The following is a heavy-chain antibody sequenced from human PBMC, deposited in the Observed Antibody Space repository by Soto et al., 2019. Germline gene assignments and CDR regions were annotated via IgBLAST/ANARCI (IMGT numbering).Heavy chain of an antibody. CDR2: INHSAST. J-gene: IGHJ4*02. CDR1: GGSFSGYY. V-gene: IGHV4-34*01. CDR3: ARDKITGLFDY. D-gene: IGHD3-16*01. Sequence: PSETLSLTCAVYGGSFSGYYWTWFRQPQGTGLEWIGEINHSASTTYNPSLKSRVTISVDTSKNQFSLKLTSVTAADTAVYYCARDKITGLFDYWGQGTLVTVSS.